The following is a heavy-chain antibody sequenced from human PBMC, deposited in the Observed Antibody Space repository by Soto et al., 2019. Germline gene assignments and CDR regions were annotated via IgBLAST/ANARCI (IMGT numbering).Heavy chain of an antibody. CDR3: ARHLAYFDY. Sequence: SETLSLTCTVSGCSISSSSYYWGWIRQPPGKGLEWIGSIYYSGSTYYNPSLKSRVTISVDTSKNQFSLKLSSVTAADTAVYYCARHLAYFDYWGQGTLVTVSS. J-gene: IGHJ4*02. V-gene: IGHV4-39*01. D-gene: IGHD5-12*01. CDR1: GCSISSSSYY. CDR2: IYYSGST.